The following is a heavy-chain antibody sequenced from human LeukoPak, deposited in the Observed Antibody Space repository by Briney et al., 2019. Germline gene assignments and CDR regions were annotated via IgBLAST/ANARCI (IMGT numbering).Heavy chain of an antibody. CDR3: ARLGAYCGGDCYSGPAGY. CDR2: IYPGDSDT. CDR1: GYSFTSYW. Sequence: GESLKISCKGSGYSFTSYWIGWVRQMPGKGLEWMGIIYPGDSDTRYSPSFQGQVTISADKSISTAYLQWSSLKASDTAMYYCARLGAYCGGDCYSGPAGYWGQGTLVTVSS. J-gene: IGHJ4*02. V-gene: IGHV5-51*01. D-gene: IGHD2-21*02.